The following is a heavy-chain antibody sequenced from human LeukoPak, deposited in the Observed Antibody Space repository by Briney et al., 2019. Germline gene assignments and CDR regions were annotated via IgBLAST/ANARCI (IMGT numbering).Heavy chain of an antibody. CDR1: GYTFTGYY. CDR3: ARDFGSGFGELNYYYYGMDV. J-gene: IGHJ6*02. Sequence: GASVKVSSKASGYTFTGYYMHWVRQAPGQGLEWMGWINPNSGGTNYAQKFQGRVTMTRDTSISTAYMELSRLRSDDTAVYYCARDFGSGFGELNYYYYGMDVWGQGTTVTVSS. CDR2: INPNSGGT. D-gene: IGHD3-10*01. V-gene: IGHV1-2*02.